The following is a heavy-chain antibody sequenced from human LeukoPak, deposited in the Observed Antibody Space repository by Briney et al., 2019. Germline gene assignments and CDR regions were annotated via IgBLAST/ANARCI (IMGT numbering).Heavy chain of an antibody. J-gene: IGHJ4*02. CDR1: GGSISSYY. D-gene: IGHD1-14*01. Sequence: SVTLSLTCTVSGGSISSYYWSWIPQPAGKGLEWIGRIYHSWSTNYNPCLESRVTMSVATSKNQFSLNLSSVTAADTAVYYCARAVGRSFDYWGQGTLVTVSS. CDR2: IYHSWST. CDR3: ARAVGRSFDY. V-gene: IGHV4-4*07.